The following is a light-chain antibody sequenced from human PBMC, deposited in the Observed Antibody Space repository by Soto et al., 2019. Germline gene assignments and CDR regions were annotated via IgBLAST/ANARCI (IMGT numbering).Light chain of an antibody. V-gene: IGKV1-33*01. J-gene: IGKJ3*01. CDR2: DAS. CDR3: TKYDNIHLT. CDR1: QDINNC. Sequence: DIQITQTPSSLSASVLYRVTITCQASQDINNCLNWYHQKPGKAPNLLIYDASNLETGVPSRFSGSGPGKHFPLTISSTQPEDTATYSCTKYDNIHLTFGPGTKVDIK.